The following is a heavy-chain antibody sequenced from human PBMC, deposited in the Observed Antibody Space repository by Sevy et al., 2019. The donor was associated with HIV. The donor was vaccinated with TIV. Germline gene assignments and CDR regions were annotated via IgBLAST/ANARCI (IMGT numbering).Heavy chain of an antibody. V-gene: IGHV3-23*05. CDR3: ARGWPIHF. J-gene: IGHJ4*02. CDR1: GFSFTNYA. Sequence: GGSLRLSCAASGFSFTNYAMNWVRQAPGKGLEWVSTIPSTGRSTYYANSVKGRFTISRDNSNSTLFLQMDSLRPEDTALYYCARGWPIHFWGQGTLVTVSS. D-gene: IGHD6-19*01. CDR2: IPSTGRST.